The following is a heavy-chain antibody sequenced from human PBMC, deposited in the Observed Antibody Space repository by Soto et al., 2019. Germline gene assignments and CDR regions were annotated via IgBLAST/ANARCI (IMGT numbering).Heavy chain of an antibody. V-gene: IGHV3-15*01. J-gene: IGHJ4*02. CDR2: IKSKTDGGTT. CDR1: GFTFSNAW. CDR3: TTDIPWNNAGLFDY. Sequence: GGSLRLSCAASGFTFSNAWMSWVRQAPGKGLEWVGRIKSKTDGGTTDHAAPVKGRFTISRDDSKNTLYLQMNSLKTEDTAVYYCTTDIPWNNAGLFDYWGQGTLVTVSS. D-gene: IGHD1-1*01.